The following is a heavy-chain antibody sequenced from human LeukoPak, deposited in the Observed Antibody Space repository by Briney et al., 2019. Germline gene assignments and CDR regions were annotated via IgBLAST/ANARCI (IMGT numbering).Heavy chain of an antibody. CDR2: INHSGST. D-gene: IGHD2-15*01. Sequence: SETLSHTCAVYGGSFSGYYWSWIRQPPGKGLEWIGEINHSGSTNYNPSLKSRVTISVDTSKNQFSLKLSSVTAADTAVYYCARGLGIKGRYYYYYMDVWGKGTTVTVSS. J-gene: IGHJ6*03. CDR3: ARGLGIKGRYYYYYMDV. CDR1: GGSFSGYY. V-gene: IGHV4-34*01.